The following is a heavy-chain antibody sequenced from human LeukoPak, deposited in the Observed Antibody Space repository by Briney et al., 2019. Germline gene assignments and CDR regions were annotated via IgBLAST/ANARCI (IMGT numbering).Heavy chain of an antibody. CDR3: ARASPGGSSSYY. D-gene: IGHD6-6*01. Sequence: KPSETLSLTCTVYGGSFSGYYWSWLRQPPGKGLEWIGEINHSVSTNYSASLKSRVTISVDTSKNQFSLKLNSVTAADTAVYCCARASPGGSSSYYWGQGTLVTVSS. V-gene: IGHV4-34*01. J-gene: IGHJ4*02. CDR2: INHSVST. CDR1: GGSFSGYY.